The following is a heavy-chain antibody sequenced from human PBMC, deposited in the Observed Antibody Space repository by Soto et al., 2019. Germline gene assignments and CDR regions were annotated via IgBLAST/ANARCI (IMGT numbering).Heavy chain of an antibody. CDR3: AREQVTQLLRGSAFDI. CDR2: IYPGDSDT. D-gene: IGHD2-2*01. Sequence: GESLKISCKGSGYSFTSYWIGWVRQMPGKGLEWMGIIYPGDSDTRYSPSFQGQVTISADKSISTAYLQWSSLKASDTAMYYCAREQVTQLLRGSAFDIWGQGTMVTVSS. CDR1: GYSFTSYW. V-gene: IGHV5-51*01. J-gene: IGHJ3*02.